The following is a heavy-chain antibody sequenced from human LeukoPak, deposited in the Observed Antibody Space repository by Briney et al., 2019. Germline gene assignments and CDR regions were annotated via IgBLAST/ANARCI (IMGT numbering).Heavy chain of an antibody. V-gene: IGHV3-64*01. Sequence: GSLRLSSAASGVTFSSYAMHWVRQAPGKGLEYVSAISSNWGSTYYANSVKGRFTISRDNSKNTLYLQMGSLRAEDMAVYYCARVLGIAAAGYSDYWGQGTLVTVSS. CDR2: ISSNWGST. CDR1: GVTFSSYA. CDR3: ARVLGIAAAGYSDY. J-gene: IGHJ4*02. D-gene: IGHD6-13*01.